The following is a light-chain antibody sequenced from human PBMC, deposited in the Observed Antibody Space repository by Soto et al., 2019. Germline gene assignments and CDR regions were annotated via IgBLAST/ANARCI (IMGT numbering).Light chain of an antibody. CDR3: QTYNNWPSGLS. CDR2: AAS. J-gene: IGKJ4*01. V-gene: IGKV3-15*01. Sequence: IVMTQSPATLSVSPGERATLSCRASQNIRSNLAWYQQKRGQAPRLLMYAASTRASEVPARFSGSGSGTEFPLTSRILQSEDFAVYYSQTYNNWPSGLSFCGATKLEIK. CDR1: QNIRSN.